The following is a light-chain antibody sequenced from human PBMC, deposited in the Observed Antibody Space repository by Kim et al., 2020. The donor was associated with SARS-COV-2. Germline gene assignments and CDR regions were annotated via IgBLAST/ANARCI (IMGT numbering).Light chain of an antibody. CDR1: QLVNKY. V-gene: IGLV3-1*01. CDR3: QTWDNNDVV. Sequence: SYELTQPPSVSVSPGQTASITCSGDQLVNKYTCWYQQKPGQSPLLVMDQDTKRPSGIPERFSGSNSGNTATLTISGTQAMDEADYYCQTWDNNDVVFGGGTQLTVL. CDR2: QDT. J-gene: IGLJ3*02.